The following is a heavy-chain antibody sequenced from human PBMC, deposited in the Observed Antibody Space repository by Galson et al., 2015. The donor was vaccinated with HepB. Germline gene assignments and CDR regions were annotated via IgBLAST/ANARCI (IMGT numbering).Heavy chain of an antibody. CDR3: ARQMGDNWNFEGNGMDV. D-gene: IGHD1-7*01. Sequence: SVKVSCKASGGTFSSYAISWVRQAPGQGLEWMGGIIPIFGTANYAQKFQGRVTITADKSTSTAYMELSSLRSENTAVYYCARQMGDNWNFEGNGMDVWGQGTTVTVSS. V-gene: IGHV1-69*06. CDR2: IIPIFGTA. J-gene: IGHJ6*02. CDR1: GGTFSSYA.